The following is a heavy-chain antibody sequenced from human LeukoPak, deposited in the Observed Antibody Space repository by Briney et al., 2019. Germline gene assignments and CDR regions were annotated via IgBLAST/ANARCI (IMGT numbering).Heavy chain of an antibody. CDR2: SNTSSTYM. CDR1: GFTFSNYI. Sequence: GSLRLSCAASGFTFSNYILNWVRQAPGEGLEWVSSSNTSSTYMYYADSVKGRFTISRDNAKSSLYLQMNSLRAEDTAVYYCARAMSFYYGSAFDYWGQGTLVTVSS. D-gene: IGHD3-10*01. V-gene: IGHV3-21*01. J-gene: IGHJ4*02. CDR3: ARAMSFYYGSAFDY.